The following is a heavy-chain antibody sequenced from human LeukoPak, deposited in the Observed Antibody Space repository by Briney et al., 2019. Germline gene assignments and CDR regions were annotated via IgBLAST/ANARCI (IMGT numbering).Heavy chain of an antibody. Sequence: PGGSLRLSCAASGFTFSSYARSWVRQAPGKGLEWISAISGSGGSTYYADSGKGRFTISRDNSKNTLYLQMNSLRAEDTAVYYYAKETRYYYDSSGYYHRPFDYWGQGTLVTVSS. D-gene: IGHD3-22*01. V-gene: IGHV3-23*01. J-gene: IGHJ4*02. CDR3: AKETRYYYDSSGYYHRPFDY. CDR2: ISGSGGST. CDR1: GFTFSSYA.